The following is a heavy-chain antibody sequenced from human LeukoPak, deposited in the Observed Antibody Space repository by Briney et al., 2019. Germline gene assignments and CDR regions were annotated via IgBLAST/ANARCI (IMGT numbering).Heavy chain of an antibody. CDR2: INPTSGGT. D-gene: IGHD5/OR15-5a*01. CDR3: ARLVGLSTTASY. Sequence: GASVEVSCKASGYTFIGYYLHWVRQAPGQGLEWMGWINPTSGGTNYAQKFQARVTMTRDTSINTAYMELSRLTSDDTAVYYCARLVGLSTTASYWGQGTLVIVSS. J-gene: IGHJ4*02. V-gene: IGHV1-2*02. CDR1: GYTFIGYY.